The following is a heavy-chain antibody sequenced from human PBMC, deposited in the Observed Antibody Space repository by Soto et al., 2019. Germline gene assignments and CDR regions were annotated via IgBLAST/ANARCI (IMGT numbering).Heavy chain of an antibody. J-gene: IGHJ2*01. Sequence: EVQLVESGGGLVQPGGSLRLSCAASGFAFRTYWMSWVRQAPGKGLEWLADIKQDGSDTNYVDSVKGRFTISRDNAANSLYLQMNSLRAEDTAVYYCARDSYDYGDYGWYFDLWGRGTLVTVSS. D-gene: IGHD4-17*01. CDR1: GFAFRTYW. V-gene: IGHV3-7*01. CDR3: ARDSYDYGDYGWYFDL. CDR2: IKQDGSDT.